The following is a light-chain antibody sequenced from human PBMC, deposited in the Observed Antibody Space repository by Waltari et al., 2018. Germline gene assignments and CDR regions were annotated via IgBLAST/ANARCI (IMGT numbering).Light chain of an antibody. J-gene: IGKJ1*01. CDR1: QSISSY. CDR2: AAS. V-gene: IGKV1-39*01. Sequence: DIQMTPSPSSLSASVGDRITITCRASQSISSYLSWYQQKPGRAPKLLIYAASSLESGVPSRFRGSGSGRDFTLIISSLQPEDFATYSCQQSYSQTRTFGQGTKVEI. CDR3: QQSYSQTRT.